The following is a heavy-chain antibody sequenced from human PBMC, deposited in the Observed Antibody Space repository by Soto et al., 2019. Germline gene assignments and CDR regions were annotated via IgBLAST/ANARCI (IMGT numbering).Heavy chain of an antibody. CDR3: ARDPSYYDILTGYYNGNDY. CDR2: ISAYNGNT. D-gene: IGHD3-9*01. V-gene: IGHV1-18*01. J-gene: IGHJ4*02. Sequence: ASVKVSCKASGYTFTSYGISCVRQAPGQVLEWMGWISAYNGNTNYAQKLQGRVTMTTDTSTSTAYMELRSLRSDDTAVYYCARDPSYYDILTGYYNGNDYWGQGTLVTVSS. CDR1: GYTFTSYG.